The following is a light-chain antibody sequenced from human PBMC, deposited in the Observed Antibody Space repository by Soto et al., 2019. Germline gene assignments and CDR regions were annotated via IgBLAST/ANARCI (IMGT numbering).Light chain of an antibody. CDR1: SSNIGNNY. Sequence: SVLTQPPSVSAAPGQKVTISCSGSSSNIGNNYVSWYQQLPGTAPKLLIYDSNKRPSGIPDRFSGSKSGTSATLGITGLQTGDEADYYCGTWDNSLSAVVFGGGTKLTVL. V-gene: IGLV1-51*01. J-gene: IGLJ2*01. CDR2: DSN. CDR3: GTWDNSLSAVV.